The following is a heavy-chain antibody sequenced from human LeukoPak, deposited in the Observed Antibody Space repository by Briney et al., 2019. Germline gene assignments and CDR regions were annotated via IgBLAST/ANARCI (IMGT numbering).Heavy chain of an antibody. CDR1: GYSISSGYY. J-gene: IGHJ4*02. V-gene: IGHV4-38-2*02. Sequence: PSETLSLTCTVSGYSISSGYYWGWIRQPPGKGLEWIGSIYHSGSTYYNPSLKSRVTISVDTSKNQFPLKLSSVTAADTAVYYCARRSYYGSRGSAIRHWGRGTLVTVSS. CDR3: ARRSYYGSRGSAIRH. CDR2: IYHSGST. D-gene: IGHD3-22*01.